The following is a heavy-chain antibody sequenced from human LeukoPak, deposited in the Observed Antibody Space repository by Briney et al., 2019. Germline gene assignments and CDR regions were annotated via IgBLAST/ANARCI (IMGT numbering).Heavy chain of an antibody. Sequence: GGSLRLSCAASGFTFSSYAMSWVRQAPGKGLEWVSAISGSGSSTYYADSVKGRFTISRDNAKNTLYLQMNSLRAEDTAVYYCAKSWYYDSSGYAGYFQHWGQGTLVTVSS. D-gene: IGHD3-22*01. J-gene: IGHJ1*01. CDR3: AKSWYYDSSGYAGYFQH. V-gene: IGHV3-23*01. CDR2: ISGSGSST. CDR1: GFTFSSYA.